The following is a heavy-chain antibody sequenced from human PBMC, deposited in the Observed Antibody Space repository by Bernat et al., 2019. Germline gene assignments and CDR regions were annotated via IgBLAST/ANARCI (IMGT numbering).Heavy chain of an antibody. V-gene: IGHV1-18*01. CDR3: ARVPTTTYYYDSSGYGEY. D-gene: IGHD3-22*01. CDR1: GYTFTSYG. Sequence: QVQLVQSGAEVKKPGASVKVSCKASGYTFTSYGISWVRQAPGQGLEWMGWISAYNGNTNYAQKLQGRVTMTTDTSTSTAYMELRSLRSDDTAVYYCARVPTTTYYYDSSGYGEYWGQGTLVTVSS. CDR2: ISAYNGNT. J-gene: IGHJ4*02.